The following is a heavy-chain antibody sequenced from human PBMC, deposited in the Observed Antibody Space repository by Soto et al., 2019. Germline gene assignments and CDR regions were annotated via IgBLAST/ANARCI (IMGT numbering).Heavy chain of an antibody. CDR3: ARGRDYYYYGMDV. CDR2: IYYSGST. J-gene: IGHJ6*02. CDR1: GGSISSYY. Sequence: SETLSLTCIVSGGSISSYYWSWIRPPPGKGLEWIGYIYYSGSTNYNPSLKSRVTISVDTSKNQLSLKLSSVTAADTAVYYCARGRDYYYYGMDVWGQGTTVTVSS. V-gene: IGHV4-59*01.